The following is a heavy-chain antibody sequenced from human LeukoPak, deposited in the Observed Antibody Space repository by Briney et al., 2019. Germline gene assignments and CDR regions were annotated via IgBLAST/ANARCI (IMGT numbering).Heavy chain of an antibody. CDR3: ARGRDGYLNDY. J-gene: IGHJ4*02. CDR1: GGTFSSYA. V-gene: IGHV1-69*13. CDR2: IIPIFGTA. Sequence: SVKLSCKASGGTFSSYAISWVRQAPGEGLEWMGGIIPIFGTANYAQKFQGRVTITADESTSTAYMELSSLRSEDTAVYYCARGRDGYLNDYWGQGTLVAVSS. D-gene: IGHD5-24*01.